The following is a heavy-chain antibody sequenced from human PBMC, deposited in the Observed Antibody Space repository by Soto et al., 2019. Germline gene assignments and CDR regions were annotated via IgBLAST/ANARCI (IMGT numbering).Heavy chain of an antibody. CDR3: AKGTPPGYYGSGSYYDPFDY. CDR1: GFTFSSYA. V-gene: IGHV3-23*01. CDR2: ISGSGGST. Sequence: GSVRRSCAASGFTFSSYAMSWVLQAPWKGLEWVSAISGSGGSTYYADSVKGRFTISRDNSKNTLYLQMNSLRAEDTAVYYRAKGTPPGYYGSGSYYDPFDYWGQGTLVTV. J-gene: IGHJ4*02. D-gene: IGHD3-10*01.